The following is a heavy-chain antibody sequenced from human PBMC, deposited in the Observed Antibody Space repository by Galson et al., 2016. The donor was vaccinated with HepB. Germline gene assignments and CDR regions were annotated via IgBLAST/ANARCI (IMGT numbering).Heavy chain of an antibody. CDR2: TSYDGSNE. V-gene: IGHV3-30*18. J-gene: IGHJ4*02. D-gene: IGHD3-9*01. Sequence: SLRLSCAASGFTFSRSDMNWVRQAPGKGLEWVAVTSYDGSNEYYADSVKGRFTISRDNSKNTLYLQMNSLRAEDTAVYYCAKPETRPYDILTGYSHFDYWGQGTLVTVSS. CDR3: AKPETRPYDILTGYSHFDY. CDR1: GFTFSRSD.